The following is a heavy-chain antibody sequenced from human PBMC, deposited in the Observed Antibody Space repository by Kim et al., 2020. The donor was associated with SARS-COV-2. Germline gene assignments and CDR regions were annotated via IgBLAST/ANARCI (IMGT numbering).Heavy chain of an antibody. CDR3: AGYLGYCSGGSCPPPY. D-gene: IGHD2-15*01. CDR2: IYYSGST. J-gene: IGHJ4*02. CDR1: GGSISSYY. V-gene: IGHV4-59*01. Sequence: SETLSLTCTVSGGSISSYYWSWIRQPPGKGLEWIGYIYYSGSTNYNPSLKSRVTISVDTSKNQFSLKLSSVTAADTAVYYCAGYLGYCSGGSCPPPYWGQGTLVTVSS.